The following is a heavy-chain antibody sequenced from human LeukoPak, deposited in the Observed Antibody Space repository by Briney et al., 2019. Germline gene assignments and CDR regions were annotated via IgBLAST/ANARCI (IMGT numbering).Heavy chain of an antibody. CDR3: ARDSSEFRSLIPH. Sequence: SVKVSCKASGGTFSSYAISWVRQAPGQGLEWMGGIIPIFGTANYAQKFQGRVTITADESTNTAYMELSSLRSEDTAVYYCARDSSEFRSLIPHWGQGTLVTVSS. CDR1: GGTFSSYA. V-gene: IGHV1-69*13. D-gene: IGHD2-21*01. CDR2: IIPIFGTA. J-gene: IGHJ1*01.